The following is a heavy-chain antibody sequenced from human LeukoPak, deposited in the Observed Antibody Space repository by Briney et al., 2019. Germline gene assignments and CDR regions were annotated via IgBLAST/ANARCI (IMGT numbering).Heavy chain of an antibody. CDR3: ARVFGFGELLSNVIAY. Sequence: GGSLRLSCAASRFTFSSYNMDWVRQAPGKGLEWVSFISSGSSDIYYADSVKGRFTISRDNAKNSLYLQMNSLRAEDTAVYYCARVFGFGELLSNVIAYWGQGTLVTVSS. J-gene: IGHJ4*02. CDR1: RFTFSSYN. CDR2: ISSGSSDI. D-gene: IGHD3-10*01. V-gene: IGHV3-21*01.